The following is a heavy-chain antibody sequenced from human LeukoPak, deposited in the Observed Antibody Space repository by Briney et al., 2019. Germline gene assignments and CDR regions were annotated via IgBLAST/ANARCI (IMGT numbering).Heavy chain of an antibody. CDR2: MNPNSGKT. V-gene: IGHV1-8*01. Sequence: ASVKVSCKASGYTFTSYDINWVRQTTGQGLEWMGWMNPNSGKTEYAQKFQGRVTMTWDTSTSTVYMDLSSLRSEDTAVYYCGRALPSSGWVDYWGRGSLVTVSS. D-gene: IGHD6-19*01. J-gene: IGHJ4*02. CDR1: GYTFTSYD. CDR3: GRALPSSGWVDY.